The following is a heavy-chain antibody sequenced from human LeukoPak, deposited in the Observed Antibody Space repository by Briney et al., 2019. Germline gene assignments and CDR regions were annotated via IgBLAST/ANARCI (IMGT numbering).Heavy chain of an antibody. V-gene: IGHV3-15*07. CDR1: GFTFSNAW. CDR3: TTNYYGSGSFDY. Sequence: GGSLRLSCAASGFTFSNAWMNWVRQAPGKGLEWVGRIKSKTDGGTTDCAAPVKGRFTISRDDSKNTLYLQMNSLKTEDTAVYYCTTNYYGSGSFDYWGQGTLVTVSS. D-gene: IGHD3-10*01. J-gene: IGHJ4*02. CDR2: IKSKTDGGTT.